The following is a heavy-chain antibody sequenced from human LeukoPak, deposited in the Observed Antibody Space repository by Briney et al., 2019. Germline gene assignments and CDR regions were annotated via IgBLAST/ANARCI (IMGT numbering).Heavy chain of an antibody. J-gene: IGHJ4*02. CDR1: GGSFSGYY. Sequence: SETLSLTCAVYGGSFSGYYWSWIRQPPGKGLEWIGEINHSGSTNYNPSLKSRVTISVDTSKNQFSLKLSSVTAADTAVYYCARGGPYYFDYRGQGTLVTVSS. V-gene: IGHV4-34*01. CDR2: INHSGST. CDR3: ARGGPYYFDY.